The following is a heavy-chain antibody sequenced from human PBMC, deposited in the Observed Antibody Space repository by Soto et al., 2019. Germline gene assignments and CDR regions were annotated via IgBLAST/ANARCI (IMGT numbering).Heavy chain of an antibody. V-gene: IGHV3-23*01. D-gene: IGHD1-26*01. CDR3: AMLNSGSYSYHDMDV. CDR2: ISGSGGNT. CDR1: GFTFSSYA. Sequence: EVQLLESGGDLVQPGGSLRLSCAASGFTFSSYAMNWVRQAPGKGLEWVSAISGSGGNTFYADSVKGRFTISRDNSKNTLFLQMHSLRAEDTAIYYCAMLNSGSYSYHDMDVWGQGTTVTVSS. J-gene: IGHJ6*02.